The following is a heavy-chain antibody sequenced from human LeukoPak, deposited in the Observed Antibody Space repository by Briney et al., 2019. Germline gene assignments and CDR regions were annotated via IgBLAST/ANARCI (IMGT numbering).Heavy chain of an antibody. CDR3: ARDTEGTYDY. D-gene: IGHD3-10*01. CDR1: GLTVSEHC. CDR2: ARNKANSYTA. V-gene: IGHV3-72*01. J-gene: IGHJ4*02. Sequence: GGSVSPACVASGLTVSEHCMDWARQAPGKGLEWVGRARNKANSYTAEYAASVKGRFTISRDDSKNSLYLQMNSLKTEDTAVYYCARDTEGTYDYWGQGTLVTVSS.